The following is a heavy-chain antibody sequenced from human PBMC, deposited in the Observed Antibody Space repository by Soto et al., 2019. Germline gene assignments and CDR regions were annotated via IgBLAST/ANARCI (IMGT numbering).Heavy chain of an antibody. CDR1: GFTVSSNY. V-gene: IGHV3-53*01. Sequence: GGSLRLSCAASGFTVSSNYLSWVRQSPGKGLEWVSVIFSADNTHYADSVKGRFTISRDNSKNTVFLQMNSLRAEDTAVYYCAITGAGYYIVWGQGTPVTVSS. CDR2: IFSADNT. D-gene: IGHD3-3*01. J-gene: IGHJ4*02. CDR3: AITGAGYYIV.